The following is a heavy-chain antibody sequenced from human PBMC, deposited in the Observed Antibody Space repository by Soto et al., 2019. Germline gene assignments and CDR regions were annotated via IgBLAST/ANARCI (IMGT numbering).Heavy chain of an antibody. CDR1: GGSISSSSYY. CDR2: IYYSGST. J-gene: IGHJ6*02. Sequence: SETLSLTCTVSGGSISSSSYYWGWIRQPPGKGLEWIGSIYYSGSTYYNPSLKSRVTISVDTSKNQFSLKLSSVTAADTAVYYCAKDLTYMVRGSNSYYGMDVWGQGTTVTVSS. D-gene: IGHD3-10*01. CDR3: AKDLTYMVRGSNSYYGMDV. V-gene: IGHV4-39*02.